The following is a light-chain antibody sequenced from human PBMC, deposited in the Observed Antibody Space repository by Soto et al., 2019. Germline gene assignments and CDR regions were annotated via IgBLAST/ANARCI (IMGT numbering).Light chain of an antibody. J-gene: IGKJ1*01. CDR3: QPYGSSPWT. Sequence: IVLTQAPGTLSLSPGERATLACRASQRVSSNYLAWYHQKPGQAPTPLIYGASSRATGIPDRFSGSGAGTDFTLTISRLEPEDFAVYYCQPYGSSPWTFGQGTKVEIK. V-gene: IGKV3-20*01. CDR1: QRVSSNY. CDR2: GAS.